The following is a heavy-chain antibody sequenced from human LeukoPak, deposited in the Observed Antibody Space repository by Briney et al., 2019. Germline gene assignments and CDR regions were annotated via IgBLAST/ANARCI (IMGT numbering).Heavy chain of an antibody. CDR3: ARDSSSGYSFDS. D-gene: IGHD6-19*01. V-gene: IGHV3-64*02. CDR2: ILGNGHAS. J-gene: IGHJ4*02. Sequence: GGSLRLSCVASGSTFSSYPMHWVRQPPDKGLEYLSAILGNGHASFYADSVKGRFTISRDNSKNTLYLQMGNLRADDMAVYYCARDSSSGYSFDSWGQGTLVTVSS. CDR1: GSTFSSYP.